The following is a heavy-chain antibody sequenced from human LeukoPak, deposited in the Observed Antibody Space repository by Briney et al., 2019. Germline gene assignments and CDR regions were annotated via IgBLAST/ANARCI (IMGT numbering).Heavy chain of an antibody. J-gene: IGHJ5*02. D-gene: IGHD2-2*01. CDR3: AGDRGRSGQLLISWFDP. V-gene: IGHV1-2*02. Sequence: GASVKVSCKASGYTFTGYYMHWVRQAPGQGLEWMGWISPNSGGTNYAQKFQGRVTMTRDTSISTAYMELSRLRSDDTAVYYCAGDRGRSGQLLISWFDPWGQGTLVTVSS. CDR2: ISPNSGGT. CDR1: GYTFTGYY.